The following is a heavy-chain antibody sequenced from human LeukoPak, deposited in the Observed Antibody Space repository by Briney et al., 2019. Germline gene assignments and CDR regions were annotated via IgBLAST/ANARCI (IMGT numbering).Heavy chain of an antibody. D-gene: IGHD2-2*01. J-gene: IGHJ4*01. CDR1: GFTFSSYA. Sequence: PGGSLRLSCAASGFTFSSYAMSWVRQVPGKGLEWVSTISGSGGSTDYADSVKGRFTISRDNPKNTLYLQMNSLRAEDTAVYYCAKDRVVCSTTSCYPGFDYWGHGTLVTVSS. CDR2: ISGSGGST. V-gene: IGHV3-23*01. CDR3: AKDRVVCSTTSCYPGFDY.